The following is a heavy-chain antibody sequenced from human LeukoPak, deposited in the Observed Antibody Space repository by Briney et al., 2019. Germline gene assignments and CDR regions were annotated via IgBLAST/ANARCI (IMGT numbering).Heavy chain of an antibody. CDR2: IIPIFGTA. V-gene: IGHV1-69*13. Sequence: ASVKVSCKASRGTFSSYTISWVRQAPGQGLGWMGGIIPIFGTANYAQKFQGRVTITADESTSTAYMELSSLRSEDTAVYYCARGGGTTSYYYYYMDVWGKGTTVTVSS. CDR3: ARGGGTTSYYYYYMDV. D-gene: IGHD1-7*01. CDR1: RGTFSSYT. J-gene: IGHJ6*03.